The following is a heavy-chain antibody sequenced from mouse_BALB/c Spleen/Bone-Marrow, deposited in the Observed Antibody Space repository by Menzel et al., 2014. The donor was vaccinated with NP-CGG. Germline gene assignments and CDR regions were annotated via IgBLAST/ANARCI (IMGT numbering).Heavy chain of an antibody. V-gene: IGHV5-9-2*01. J-gene: IGHJ3*01. CDR1: GFTFSNYG. CDR2: FSGGGSYT. Sequence: VQLKESGGGLVKPGGSLKLSCAAPGFTFSNYGMSWVRQTPEKRLEWVATFSGGGSYTFYPDSVKGRFAVSRDNAKNNLYLQMSSLRSEDTAFYYCARHGYCDQPEVSFDYWGQGTLVTVSA. CDR3: ARHGYCDQPEVSFDY. D-gene: IGHD2-4*01.